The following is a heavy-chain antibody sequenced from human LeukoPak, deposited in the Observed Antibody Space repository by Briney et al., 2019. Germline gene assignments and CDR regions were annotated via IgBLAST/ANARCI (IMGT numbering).Heavy chain of an antibody. CDR3: ARGRLGAGSFDI. CDR1: GFTFSDYY. Sequence: PGGSLGLSCAASGFTFSDYYMSWIRQAPGKGLEWISYIHSSSSSIYYADSVKGRFTISRDNAKNSLYLQMNSLRDEDTAVYFCARGRLGAGSFDIWGQGTMVTVSS. J-gene: IGHJ3*02. V-gene: IGHV3-11*04. CDR2: IHSSSSSI. D-gene: IGHD7-27*01.